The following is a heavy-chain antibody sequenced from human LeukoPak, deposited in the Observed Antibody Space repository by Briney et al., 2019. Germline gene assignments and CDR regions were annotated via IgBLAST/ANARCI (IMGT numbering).Heavy chain of an antibody. Sequence: PSETLSLTCTVSGGSVSSGSYYWSWIRQPPGKGLEWIGYIYHSGSTYYNPSLKSRVTISVDRSKNQFSLKLSSVTAADTAVYYCARGRQKYCSGGSCYGYTWFDPWGQGTLVTVSS. CDR3: ARGRQKYCSGGSCYGYTWFDP. J-gene: IGHJ5*02. CDR1: GGSVSSGSYY. D-gene: IGHD2-15*01. CDR2: IYHSGST. V-gene: IGHV4-61*01.